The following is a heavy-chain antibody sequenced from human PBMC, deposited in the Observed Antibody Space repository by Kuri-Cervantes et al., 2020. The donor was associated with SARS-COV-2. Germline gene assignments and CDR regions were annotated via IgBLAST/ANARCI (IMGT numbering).Heavy chain of an antibody. D-gene: IGHD3-22*01. CDR1: EFTFSSYW. CDR2: IMPDGSDT. V-gene: IGHV3-7*03. J-gene: IGHJ4*02. CDR3: ARGHDRRVYFSTPAPYYFDF. Sequence: GESLKISCAASEFTFSSYWMSWVRQAPGRGLERVANIMPDGSDTYYVDSVKGRFTVSRDNAKNSLYLQMNSLRGEDTAVYYCARGHDRRVYFSTPAPYYFDFWGQGILVTVSS.